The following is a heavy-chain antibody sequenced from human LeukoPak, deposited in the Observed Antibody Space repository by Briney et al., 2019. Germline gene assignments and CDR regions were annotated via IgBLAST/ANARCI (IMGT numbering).Heavy chain of an antibody. V-gene: IGHV1-46*01. Sequence: ASVKVSCKASGYTFTSYYMHWVRQAPGQGLEWMGIINPSGGSTSYAQKFQGRVTMTRDTSISTAYMELSRLRSDDTAVYYCARDYYSSGWYYFDYWGQGTLVTVSS. D-gene: IGHD6-19*01. J-gene: IGHJ4*02. CDR2: INPSGGST. CDR1: GYTFTSYY. CDR3: ARDYYSSGWYYFDY.